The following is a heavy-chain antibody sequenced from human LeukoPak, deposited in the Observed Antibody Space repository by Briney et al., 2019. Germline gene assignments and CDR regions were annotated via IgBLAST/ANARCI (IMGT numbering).Heavy chain of an antibody. D-gene: IGHD5-18*01. CDR2: ISSSSSYI. V-gene: IGHV3-21*01. CDR3: ARGQVDTAMVIGYPEYYYYMDV. CDR1: GFTFSSYS. J-gene: IGHJ6*03. Sequence: SGGSLRLSCAASGFTFSSYSMNWVRQAPGKGLEWVSSISSSSSYIYYADSVKGRFTISRDNAKNSLYLQMNSLRAEDTAVYYCARGQVDTAMVIGYPEYYYYMDVWGKGTTVTISS.